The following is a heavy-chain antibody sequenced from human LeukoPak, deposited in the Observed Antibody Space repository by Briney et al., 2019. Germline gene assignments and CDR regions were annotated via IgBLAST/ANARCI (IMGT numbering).Heavy chain of an antibody. J-gene: IGHJ4*02. V-gene: IGHV3-49*04. Sequence: PGGSLRLSCTASGFTFGDYAMSWVRQAPGKGLEWVGFIRSKAYGGTTEYAASVKGRFTISRDDSKSIAYLQMNRLKTEDTAVYYCTLASIAPRFDYWGQGTLVTVSS. CDR3: TLASIAPRFDY. D-gene: IGHD6-6*01. CDR1: GFTFGDYA. CDR2: IRSKAYGGTT.